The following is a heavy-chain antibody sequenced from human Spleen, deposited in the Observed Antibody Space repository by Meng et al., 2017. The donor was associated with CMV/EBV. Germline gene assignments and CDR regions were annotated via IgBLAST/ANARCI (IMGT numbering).Heavy chain of an antibody. CDR3: ARAAPLDYYYGMDA. V-gene: IGHV5-51*01. Sequence: KVSCKASGYSFTNYWIAWVRQMPGKGLEWMGTIYPGDSDTRYSPSFQGQVTISADKSITTAYLQWTSLQASDTAVYFCARAAPLDYYYGMDAWGQGTTVTVSS. CDR1: GYSFTNYW. J-gene: IGHJ6*02. D-gene: IGHD6-13*01. CDR2: IYPGDSDT.